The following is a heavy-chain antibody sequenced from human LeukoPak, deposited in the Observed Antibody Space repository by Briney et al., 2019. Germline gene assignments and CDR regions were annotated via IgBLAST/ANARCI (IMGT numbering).Heavy chain of an antibody. CDR1: GGSISSGDFY. CDR3: AGSGVFDY. CDR2: IYYSGTT. J-gene: IGHJ4*02. Sequence: SQTLSLTCTVSGGSISSGDFYWSWIRQHPGKGLEWIGYIYYSGTTYYSPSLKSRVTISLDTTKNQFSLKLSSVTAADTAVYYCAGSGVFDYWGQGTLVTVSS. V-gene: IGHV4-31*03. D-gene: IGHD3-3*01.